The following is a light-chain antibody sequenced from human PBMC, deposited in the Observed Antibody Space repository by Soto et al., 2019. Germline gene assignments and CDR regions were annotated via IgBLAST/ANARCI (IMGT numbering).Light chain of an antibody. Sequence: DIQMTQSPSTLSASVGDRVTITCRASQNINNWLAWYQQKPGKAPKLLIYRASSLENGVPSRFSGRGSRTDFIFTITSLQPDEFAAYYCQQYSSYSTFGQGTKVEIK. J-gene: IGKJ1*01. CDR2: RAS. V-gene: IGKV1-5*03. CDR3: QQYSSYST. CDR1: QNINNW.